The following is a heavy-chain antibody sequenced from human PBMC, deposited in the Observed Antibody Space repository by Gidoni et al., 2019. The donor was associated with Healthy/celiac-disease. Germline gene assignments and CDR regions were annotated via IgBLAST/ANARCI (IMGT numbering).Heavy chain of an antibody. V-gene: IGHV3-9*01. CDR3: AKSCIWGSYDYFDY. CDR2: ISLNSGSI. CDR1: GFTFDDYA. Sequence: EVQLVESGGGLVQPGRSLRLSCAASGFTFDDYAMHWVRQSPGKGLEWVSGISLNSGSIGYADSVKGRFTISRDNAKNSLYLQMNSLRAEDTALYYCAKSCIWGSYDYFDYWGQGTLVTVSS. D-gene: IGHD3-16*01. J-gene: IGHJ4*02.